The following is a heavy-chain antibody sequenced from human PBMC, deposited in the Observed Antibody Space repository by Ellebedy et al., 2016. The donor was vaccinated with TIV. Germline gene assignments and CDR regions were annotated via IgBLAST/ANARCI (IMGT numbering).Heavy chain of an antibody. CDR2: INQDGSQK. J-gene: IGHJ3*01. D-gene: IGHD4-17*01. CDR1: GFSFNSYW. V-gene: IGHV3-7*01. CDR3: ATDGSYGDYRSPTHAFVF. Sequence: GGSLRLSCAASGFSFNSYWMTWVRQAPGKGLEWLANINQDGSQKYYVDSVRGRFTISRDNAKNSVFLQMKSLRAEDTALYYCATDGSYGDYRSPTHAFVFWGQGTMVAVSS.